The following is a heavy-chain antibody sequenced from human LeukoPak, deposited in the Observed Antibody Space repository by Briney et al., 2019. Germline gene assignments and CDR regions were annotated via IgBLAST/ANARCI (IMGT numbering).Heavy chain of an antibody. J-gene: IGHJ4*02. V-gene: IGHV3-11*04. CDR3: ARGDTKYCSSASCHNPFDQ. CDR2: ISSSGSTI. Sequence: GGSLRPSCAASGFTFSDYYMSWIRQAPGKGLEWVSYISSSGSTIYYADSVKGRFTISRDNAKNSLNLQMNCLRAEDTAVYYCARGDTKYCSSASCHNPFDQWGQGTLVTVTS. D-gene: IGHD2-2*02. CDR1: GFTFSDYY.